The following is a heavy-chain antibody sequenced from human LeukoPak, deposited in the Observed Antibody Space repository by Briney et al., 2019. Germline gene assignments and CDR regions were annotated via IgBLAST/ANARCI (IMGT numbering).Heavy chain of an antibody. Sequence: SETLSLTCTVSGGSISSYYWSWIRQPPGKGLEWIGYIYYSGSTNYNPSLKSRVTISVDTSKNQFSLKPSSVTAADTAVYYCARVDVDTAMAAHFDYWGQGTLVTVSS. J-gene: IGHJ4*02. D-gene: IGHD5-18*01. CDR1: GGSISSYY. V-gene: IGHV4-59*01. CDR2: IYYSGST. CDR3: ARVDVDTAMAAHFDY.